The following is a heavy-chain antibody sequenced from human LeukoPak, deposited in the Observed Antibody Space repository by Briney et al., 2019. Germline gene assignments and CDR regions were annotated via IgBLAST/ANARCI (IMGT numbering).Heavy chain of an antibody. CDR3: ARHSGGRDSSGEYWYFDL. Sequence: SETLSLTCTVSGGSISSYYWSWIRQPPGKGLXWXXXXXYSGSTNYNPSLKSRVTISVDTSKNQFSLKLSSVTAADTAVYYCARHSGGRDSSGEYWYFDLWGRGTLVTVSS. J-gene: IGHJ2*01. CDR2: XXYSGST. V-gene: IGHV4-59*08. CDR1: GGSISSYY. D-gene: IGHD3-22*01.